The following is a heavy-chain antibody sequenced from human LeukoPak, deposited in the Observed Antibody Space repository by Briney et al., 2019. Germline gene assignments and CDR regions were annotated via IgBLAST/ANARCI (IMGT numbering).Heavy chain of an antibody. Sequence: GGSLRLSCAASGFTFSDYYMSWIRQAPGKGLEWVSYISSRGSTIYYADSVRGRFTISRDNAKNSLYLQMNSLRAEDTAIYYCGRAPRFRLVGVHTGPLDPWGQGTLVTVSS. D-gene: IGHD1-26*01. CDR3: GRAPRFRLVGVHTGPLDP. CDR1: GFTFSDYY. J-gene: IGHJ5*02. V-gene: IGHV3-11*01. CDR2: ISSRGSTI.